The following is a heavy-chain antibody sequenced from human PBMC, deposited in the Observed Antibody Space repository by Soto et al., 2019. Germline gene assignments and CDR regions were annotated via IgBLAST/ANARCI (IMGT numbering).Heavy chain of an antibody. CDR1: GYTFTGYY. CDR3: AREQRWLQSGYYGMDV. J-gene: IGHJ6*02. Sequence: QVQLVQSGAEVKKPGASVKVSCKASGYTFTGYYMHWVRQAPGQGLEWMGWIDPNSGGTNDGQKFQGWVTMTRDTSISTAYMELSRLRCDDTAVYYCAREQRWLQSGYYGMDVWGQGTTVTVSS. V-gene: IGHV1-2*04. D-gene: IGHD5-12*01. CDR2: IDPNSGGT.